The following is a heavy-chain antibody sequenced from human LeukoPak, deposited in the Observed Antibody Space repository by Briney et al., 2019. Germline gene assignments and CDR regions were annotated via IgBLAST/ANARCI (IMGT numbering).Heavy chain of an antibody. V-gene: IGHV1-8*03. D-gene: IGHD2-15*01. Sequence: GASVKVSCKASGYTFTSYDINWVRQATGQGLEWMGWMNPNSGNTGYAQKFRGRVTITRNTSISTAYMELSSLRSEDTAVYYCARSCSGGTCYVGLRGAFDIWGQGTMVTVSS. J-gene: IGHJ3*02. CDR1: GYTFTSYD. CDR2: MNPNSGNT. CDR3: ARSCSGGTCYVGLRGAFDI.